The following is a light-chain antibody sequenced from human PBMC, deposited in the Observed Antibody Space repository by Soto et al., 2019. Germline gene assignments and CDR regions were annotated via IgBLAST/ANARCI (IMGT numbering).Light chain of an antibody. V-gene: IGKV1-5*03. CDR3: QQSNSYPRT. CDR1: QSISDW. Sequence: DIQMTQSPSTLSASVGDRVTITCRASQSISDWLAWYQQKAGKAPKLLIYKASSLDSGVPSRFSGSGSGTDFTLTISSLQPDDFATYYCQQSNSYPRTFGQGTKVEIK. CDR2: KAS. J-gene: IGKJ1*01.